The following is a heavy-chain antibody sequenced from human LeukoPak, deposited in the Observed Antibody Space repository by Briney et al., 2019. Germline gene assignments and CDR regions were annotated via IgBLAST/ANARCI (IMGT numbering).Heavy chain of an antibody. D-gene: IGHD6-13*01. CDR1: GYSFTGHY. CDR3: ARTPFHSFIAAAAEAWFDP. J-gene: IGHJ5*02. Sequence: GASVKVSCKTSGYSFTGHYIHWVRQAPGQGLEWMGWINTNTGNPTYAQGFTGRFVFSLDTSVSTAYLQISSLKAEDTAVYYCARTPFHSFIAAAAEAWFDPWGQGTLVTVSS. V-gene: IGHV7-4-1*02. CDR2: INTNTGNP.